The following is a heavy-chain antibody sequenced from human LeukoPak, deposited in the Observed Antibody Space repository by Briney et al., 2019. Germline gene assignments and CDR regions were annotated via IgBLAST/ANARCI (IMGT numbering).Heavy chain of an antibody. V-gene: IGHV1-2*02. Sequence: GSVKVSCKASGYTFTSYGISWVRQAPGQGLEWMGWINPNSGGTNYAQKFQGRVTMTRDTSISTAYMELSRLRSDDTAVYYCARVVAATHWFDPWGQGTLVTVSS. CDR3: ARVVAATHWFDP. J-gene: IGHJ5*02. D-gene: IGHD2-15*01. CDR1: GYTFTSYG. CDR2: INPNSGGT.